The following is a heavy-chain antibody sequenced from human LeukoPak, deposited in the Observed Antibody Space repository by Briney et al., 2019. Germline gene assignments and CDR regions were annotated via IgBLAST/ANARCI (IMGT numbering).Heavy chain of an antibody. CDR3: ARGLLWFVELGFFYFDY. J-gene: IGHJ4*02. Sequence: SETLSLTCAVYGGSFSGYYWSWIRQPPGKGLEWIGEINHSGSTNYNPSLKSRVTISVDTSKNQFSLKLSSVTAADTAVYYCARGLLWFVELGFFYFDYWGQGTLVTVSS. V-gene: IGHV4-34*01. CDR1: GGSFSGYY. D-gene: IGHD3-10*01. CDR2: INHSGST.